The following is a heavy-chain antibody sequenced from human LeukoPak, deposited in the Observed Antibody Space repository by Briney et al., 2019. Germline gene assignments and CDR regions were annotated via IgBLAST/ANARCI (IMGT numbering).Heavy chain of an antibody. CDR1: GGSISSYY. CDR2: IYYTGIN. J-gene: IGHJ4*02. Sequence: SETLSLTCSVSGGSISSYYWSWVRQPPGKGLEWIGNIYYTGINNYNPSLKSRVIISIDTSKNQYSLRLSSVTAADTAVYYCAALGDYAVFGLDYWGQGTLVTVS. CDR3: AALGDYAVFGLDY. D-gene: IGHD4-17*01. V-gene: IGHV4-59*08.